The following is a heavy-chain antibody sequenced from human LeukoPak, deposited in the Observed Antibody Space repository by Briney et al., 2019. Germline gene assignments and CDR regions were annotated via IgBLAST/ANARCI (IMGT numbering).Heavy chain of an antibody. CDR1: GGSFSGYY. CDR3: GRGGRTVAGTFDN. CDR2: IHYSGST. Sequence: SETLSLTCAVYGGSFSGYYWSWIRQPPGKGLEWIGSIHYSGSTYYNPSLKSRVTISVDTSKNQFSLKLSSVTAADTAVYYCGRGGRTVAGTFDNWGQGTLVTVSS. J-gene: IGHJ4*02. V-gene: IGHV4-34*01. D-gene: IGHD6-19*01.